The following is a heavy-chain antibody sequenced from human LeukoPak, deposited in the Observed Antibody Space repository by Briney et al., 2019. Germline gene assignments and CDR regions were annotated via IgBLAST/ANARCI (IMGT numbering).Heavy chain of an antibody. V-gene: IGHV3-74*01. J-gene: IGHJ4*02. Sequence: GGSLRLSCAASGFTFRTYWMHWVRQAPGKGLVWVSRINTEGSSTSYADSVKGRFTISRDNSKNTLYLQMNSLRAEDTAVYYCANDLGWIQLNLGRGQGTLVTVSS. CDR2: INTEGSST. CDR3: ANDLGWIQLNLG. D-gene: IGHD5-18*01. CDR1: GFTFRTYW.